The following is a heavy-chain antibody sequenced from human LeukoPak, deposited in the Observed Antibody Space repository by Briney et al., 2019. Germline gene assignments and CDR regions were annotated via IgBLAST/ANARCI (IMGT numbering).Heavy chain of an antibody. Sequence: SGGSLRLSCAVSGFTVSSNYMSWVRQAPGKGLEWVSVIYSGGSTYYADSVKGRFTISRDNSKNTLYLQMNSLRAEDTAVYYCARQLNGDYLDHWGQGTLVTVSS. J-gene: IGHJ4*02. V-gene: IGHV3-53*01. CDR1: GFTVSSNY. CDR3: ARQLNGDYLDH. D-gene: IGHD4-17*01. CDR2: IYSGGST.